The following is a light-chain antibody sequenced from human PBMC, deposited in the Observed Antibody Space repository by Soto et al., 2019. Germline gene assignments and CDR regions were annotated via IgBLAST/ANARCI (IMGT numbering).Light chain of an antibody. CDR2: GAS. J-gene: IGKJ2*01. V-gene: IGKV3-20*01. Sequence: EIVLTQSPGTLSSSPGERATLSCRASQSVSSSHLAWYQQKPGQAPRLLIYGASSRAIGIPDRFSGSGSGTDFTLTISRLEPEDFAVYFCQQYGDSPMYTFGQGTKLEI. CDR3: QQYGDSPMYT. CDR1: QSVSSSH.